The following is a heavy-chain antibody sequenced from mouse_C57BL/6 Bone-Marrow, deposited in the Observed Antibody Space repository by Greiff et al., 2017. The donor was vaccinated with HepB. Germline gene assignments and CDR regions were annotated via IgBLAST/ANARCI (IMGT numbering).Heavy chain of an antibody. CDR3: ARHGYDGLDY. CDR1: GFTFSDYG. D-gene: IGHD2-3*01. J-gene: IGHJ2*01. V-gene: IGHV5-15*01. CDR2: ISNLAYSI. Sequence: DVKLVESGGGLVQPGGSLKLSCAASGFTFSDYGMAWVRQAPRKGPEWVAFISNLAYSIYYADTVTGRFTISRENAKNTLYLEMSSLRSEDTAMYYCARHGYDGLDYWGQGTTLTVSS.